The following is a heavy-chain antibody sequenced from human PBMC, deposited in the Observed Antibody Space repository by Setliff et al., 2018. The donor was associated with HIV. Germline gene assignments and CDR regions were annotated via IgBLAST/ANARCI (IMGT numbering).Heavy chain of an antibody. CDR2: INHSGST. D-gene: IGHD3-10*01. CDR1: GGSFNGYY. Sequence: PSETLSLTCAVYGGSFNGYYWSWIRQPPGKGLEWIGEINHSGSTNYNPSPKSRVTISLDTPKDQFSLKLSSVTAADTAVYYCARGRGRITMLQGVTTFEYYMDVWDKGTTVTVSS. CDR3: ARGRGRITMLQGVTTFEYYMDV. J-gene: IGHJ6*03. V-gene: IGHV4-34*01.